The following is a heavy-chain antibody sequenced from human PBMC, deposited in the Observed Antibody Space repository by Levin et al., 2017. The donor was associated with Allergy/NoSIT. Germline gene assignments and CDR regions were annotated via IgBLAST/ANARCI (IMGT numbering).Heavy chain of an antibody. J-gene: IGHJ6*02. CDR1: GGTFSTLA. V-gene: IGHV1-69*13. D-gene: IGHD3-10*01. CDR2: IIPVFDKT. CDR3: ARNSPGRGNYYHYGMDV. Sequence: GASVKVSCKASGGTFSTLAFSWVRLAPGQGLDYMGGIIPVFDKTDYAQKFQGRVTITADESTRTVFMEVSSLRSDDTAVYYCARNSPGRGNYYHYGMDVWGQGTIVTVSS.